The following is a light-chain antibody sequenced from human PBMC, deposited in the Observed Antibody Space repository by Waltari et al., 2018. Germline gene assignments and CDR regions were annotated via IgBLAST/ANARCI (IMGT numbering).Light chain of an antibody. CDR1: SSDVGDYKY. CDR3: SSYTISSTPWV. J-gene: IGLJ3*02. V-gene: IGLV2-14*01. CDR2: DVS. Sequence: QSALTQPASVSGSPGQSITISCTGTSSDVGDYKYVSWYQQHPGKAPKLIIYDVSKRPSGVSNRFSGSKSGNTASLTISGLQAGDEADYYCSSYTISSTPWVFGGGTKLTVL.